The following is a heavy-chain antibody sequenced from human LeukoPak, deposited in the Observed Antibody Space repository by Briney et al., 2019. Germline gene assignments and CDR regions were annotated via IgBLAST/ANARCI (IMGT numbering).Heavy chain of an antibody. V-gene: IGHV4-59*12. Sequence: SETLSLTCTVSSGSFRAYYWSWIRQPPGKGLEWIGYIFYNEGTSYNPSLKSRVTISVDTSNNQFSLKLSSVTAADTAVYYCARGYDFWSGLVGGWFDPWGQGTLVTVSS. D-gene: IGHD3-3*01. CDR2: IFYNEGT. CDR3: ARGYDFWSGLVGGWFDP. J-gene: IGHJ5*02. CDR1: SGSFRAYY.